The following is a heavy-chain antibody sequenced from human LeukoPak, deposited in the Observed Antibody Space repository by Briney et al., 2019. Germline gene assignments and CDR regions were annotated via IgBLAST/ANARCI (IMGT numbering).Heavy chain of an antibody. CDR1: GFTFSSFT. J-gene: IGHJ4*02. CDR2: ISSSSSYI. V-gene: IGHV3-21*01. D-gene: IGHD3-22*01. CDR3: ARVDSSGYLDY. Sequence: GGSLRLSCAASGFTFSSFTMNWVRQAPGKGLEWVSSISSSSSYIYSADSVKGRFTFSRDNAKNSLYLQMNSLRAEDTAVYYCARVDSSGYLDYWGQGTLVTVSS.